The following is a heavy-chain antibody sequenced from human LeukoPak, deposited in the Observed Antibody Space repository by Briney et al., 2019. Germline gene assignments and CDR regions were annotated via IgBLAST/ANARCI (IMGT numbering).Heavy chain of an antibody. Sequence: SETLSLTCAVSGGSISSSNWWSWVRQPPGKGLEWIGSIYYSGSTYYNPSLKSRVTISVDTSKNQFSLKLSSVTAADTAVYYCASGVGIYGGLSDYWGQGTLVTVSS. CDR3: ASGVGIYGGLSDY. J-gene: IGHJ4*02. V-gene: IGHV4-4*02. D-gene: IGHD3-10*01. CDR2: IYYSGST. CDR1: GGSISSSNW.